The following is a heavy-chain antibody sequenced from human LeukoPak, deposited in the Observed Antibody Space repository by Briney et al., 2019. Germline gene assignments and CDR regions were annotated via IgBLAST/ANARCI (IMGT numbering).Heavy chain of an antibody. V-gene: IGHV3-11*01. J-gene: IGHJ4*02. D-gene: IGHD4-17*01. CDR1: GFTFSDYY. CDR2: ISTTGGTI. Sequence: PGGSLRLSCAASGFTFSDYYMSWVRQAPGKGLEWISYISTTGGTIYYADSVVGRFTISRDNARNSLFLQMNSLRVEDTAVYYCARDGPHGDYEDYWGQGTLVTPSS. CDR3: ARDGPHGDYEDY.